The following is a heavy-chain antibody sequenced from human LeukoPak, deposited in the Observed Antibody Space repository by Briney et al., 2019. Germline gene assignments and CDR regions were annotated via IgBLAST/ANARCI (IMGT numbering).Heavy chain of an antibody. CDR1: GGSISSYY. CDR3: ARGDMTAGGPYAFDI. J-gene: IGHJ3*02. CDR2: IFTSGST. Sequence: SETLSLTCTVSGGSISSYYWSWIRQPGGKGLEWIGRIFTSGSTNYNPSLRSRVTMSVDTSKNQFSLKLSSVTAADTAVYYCARGDMTAGGPYAFDIWGQGTMVTVS. V-gene: IGHV4-4*07. D-gene: IGHD6-13*01.